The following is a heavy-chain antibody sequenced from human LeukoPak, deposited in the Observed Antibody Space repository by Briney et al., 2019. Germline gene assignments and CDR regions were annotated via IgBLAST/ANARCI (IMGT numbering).Heavy chain of an antibody. CDR1: GGSNSSGGYY. V-gene: IGHV4-31*03. J-gene: IGHJ5*02. Sequence: PSQTLSLTCTVSGGSNSSGGYYWSWIRQHPGKGLEWIGYIYYSGSTYYNPSLKSRVTISVDTSKNQFSLKLSSVTAADTAVYYCARRYGDYPNNWFDPWGQGTLVTVSS. D-gene: IGHD4-17*01. CDR3: ARRYGDYPNNWFDP. CDR2: IYYSGST.